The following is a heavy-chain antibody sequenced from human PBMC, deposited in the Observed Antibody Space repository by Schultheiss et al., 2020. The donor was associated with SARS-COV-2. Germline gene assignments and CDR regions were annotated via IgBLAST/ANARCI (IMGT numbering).Heavy chain of an antibody. J-gene: IGHJ6*03. V-gene: IGHV4-39*07. CDR2: IYYSGST. D-gene: IGHD3-10*01. Sequence: SETLSLTCTVSGGSISSSNYYWGWIRQPPGKGLEWVGCIYYSGSTYYNPSLKSRVTISVDTSKNQFSLKLSSVTAADTAVYYCARLSYGSGSDKSYYYYYMDVWGKGTTVTVSS. CDR1: GGSISSSNYY. CDR3: ARLSYGSGSDKSYYYYYMDV.